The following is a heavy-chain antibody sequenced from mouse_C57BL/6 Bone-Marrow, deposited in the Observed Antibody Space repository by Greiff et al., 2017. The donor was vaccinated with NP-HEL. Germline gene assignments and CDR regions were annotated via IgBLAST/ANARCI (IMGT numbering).Heavy chain of an antibody. Sequence: EVQLVESGGGLVQPGGSLKLSCAASGFTFSDYGMAWVRQAPRKGPEWVAFISNLAYSIYYADTVTGRFTFSRENAKNTLYLEMSSLRSVDTAMYYCARRGYDYAFAYWGQGTLVTVSA. V-gene: IGHV5-15*01. CDR3: ARRGYDYAFAY. J-gene: IGHJ3*01. CDR2: ISNLAYSI. CDR1: GFTFSDYG. D-gene: IGHD2-4*01.